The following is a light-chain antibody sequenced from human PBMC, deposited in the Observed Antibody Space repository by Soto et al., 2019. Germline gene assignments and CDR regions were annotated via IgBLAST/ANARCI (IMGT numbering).Light chain of an antibody. Sequence: DIQMTQSPSSLSASVGDRNTITCRASQSISSYVNWYQQKPGKATKLLIYAASSLQSGVPSRFSGSGSGTDVTLTISSQQHEDFATYYCHQNYSTPYTVGQGTKLEIK. J-gene: IGKJ2*01. CDR1: QSISSY. V-gene: IGKV1-39*01. CDR2: AAS. CDR3: HQNYSTPYT.